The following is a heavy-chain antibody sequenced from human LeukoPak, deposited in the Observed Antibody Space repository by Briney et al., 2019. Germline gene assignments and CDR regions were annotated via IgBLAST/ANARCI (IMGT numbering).Heavy chain of an antibody. D-gene: IGHD3-22*01. CDR3: AHGLRIVMFTFDALGT. J-gene: IGHJ3*02. Sequence: SGPLQIYPKVTLTLFNTYCSVSLSTSAVGVGWIRQPPGKALEWLALIYWNDDKRYSPSLKSRLTITKGPSKNQVCRTVTNMDPVDTATYYCAHGLRIVMFTFDALGTGAKETMVTVSS. CDR2: IYWNDDK. CDR1: SVSLSTSAVG. V-gene: IGHV2-5*01.